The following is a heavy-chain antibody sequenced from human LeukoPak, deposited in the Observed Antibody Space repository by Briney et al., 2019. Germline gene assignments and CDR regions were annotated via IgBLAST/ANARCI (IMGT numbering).Heavy chain of an antibody. CDR1: GYSISSGYY. D-gene: IGHD6-13*01. V-gene: IGHV4-38-2*02. J-gene: IGHJ6*03. CDR2: IHHSGST. CDR3: ARDYSSSPYYYYMDV. Sequence: PSETLSLTCIVSGYSISSGYYWGWIRQPPGKGLEWIGNIHHSGSTYYNPSLKSRVTISVNTSKNQFSLKLSSVTAADTAVYYCARDYSSSPYYYYMDVWGKGTTVTVSS.